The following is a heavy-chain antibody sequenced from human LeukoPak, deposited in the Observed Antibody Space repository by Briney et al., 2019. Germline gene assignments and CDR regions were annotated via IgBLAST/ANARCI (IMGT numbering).Heavy chain of an antibody. J-gene: IGHJ3*02. CDR2: INSDGSST. CDR1: GFTFSGFW. V-gene: IGHV3-74*01. Sequence: GGSLRLSCAASGFTFSGFWMHWVRQTPGKGLVGVSRINSDGSSTNYADSVKGRFTISRDNAKNTLYLQMNSLRAEDTAVYYCARARSSYGYGDAFDIWGQGTMVTVSS. D-gene: IGHD5-18*01. CDR3: ARARSSYGYGDAFDI.